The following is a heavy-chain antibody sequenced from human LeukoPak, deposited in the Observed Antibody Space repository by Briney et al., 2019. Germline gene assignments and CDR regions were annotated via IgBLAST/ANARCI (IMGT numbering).Heavy chain of an antibody. CDR1: GFTFSTYW. Sequence: PGGSLRLSCAASGFTFSTYWMHWVRQAPGKGLVWVSRINSDGGTTTYADSVKGRFTISRDNAKNTLYLQMNSLRAEDTAVYYCAKVRSSSAGYWGQGTLVTVSS. D-gene: IGHD6-6*01. CDR3: AKVRSSSAGY. V-gene: IGHV3-74*01. J-gene: IGHJ4*02. CDR2: INSDGGTT.